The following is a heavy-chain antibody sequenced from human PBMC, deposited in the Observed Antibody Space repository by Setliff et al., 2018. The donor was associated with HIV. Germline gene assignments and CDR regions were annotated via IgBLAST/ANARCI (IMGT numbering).Heavy chain of an antibody. CDR2: VHHSGST. Sequence: PSETLSLTCTVYGGSFSGFYWSWIRQPPGKGLEWIGEVHHSGSTNYNPSLKSRVTISIDTSKNQFSLKLTSVTAADSAVYYCARSDVLEFLEWSPEGCFDPWGQGTLVTVSS. J-gene: IGHJ5*02. V-gene: IGHV4-34*01. D-gene: IGHD3-3*02. CDR1: GGSFSGFY. CDR3: ARSDVLEFLEWSPEGCFDP.